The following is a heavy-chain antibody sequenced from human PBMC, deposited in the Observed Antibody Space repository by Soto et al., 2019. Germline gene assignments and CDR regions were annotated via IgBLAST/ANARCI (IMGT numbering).Heavy chain of an antibody. D-gene: IGHD2-2*01. CDR2: IYYSGST. V-gene: IGHV4-31*03. J-gene: IGHJ5*02. CDR1: GGSISSGGYY. Sequence: SETLSLTCTVSGGSISSGGYYWSWIRQHPGKGPEWIGYIYYSGSTYYNPSLKSRVTISVDTSKNQFSLKLSSVTAADTAVYYCERGRCSSTSCRNWFDPWGQGTLVTVSS. CDR3: ERGRCSSTSCRNWFDP.